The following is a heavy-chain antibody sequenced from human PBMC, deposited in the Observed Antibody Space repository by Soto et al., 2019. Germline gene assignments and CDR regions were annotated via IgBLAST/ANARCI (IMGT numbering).Heavy chain of an antibody. J-gene: IGHJ6*02. Sequence: GESLKISCKGSGYSFTSYWIGWVRQMPGKGLEWMGIIYPGDSDTRYSPSFQGQVTISADKSISTAYLQWSSLKASDTAMYYCARHLSYGGNLHYYGMDVWGQGTTVTVSS. D-gene: IGHD4-17*01. CDR3: ARHLSYGGNLHYYGMDV. CDR1: GYSFTSYW. V-gene: IGHV5-51*01. CDR2: IYPGDSDT.